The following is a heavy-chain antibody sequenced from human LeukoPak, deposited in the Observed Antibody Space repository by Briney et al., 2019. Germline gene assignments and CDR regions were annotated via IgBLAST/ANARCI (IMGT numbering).Heavy chain of an antibody. CDR2: INWNGGST. D-gene: IGHD3-16*01. CDR1: GFTFDDYG. Sequence: GGSLRLSCAASGFTFDDYGMSWVRQAPGKGLEWVSGINWNGGSTGYADSVKGRFTISRDNAKNSLYLQMNSLRAEDTALYYCAKDFGDGYFDYWGQGTLVTVSS. CDR3: AKDFGDGYFDY. J-gene: IGHJ4*02. V-gene: IGHV3-20*04.